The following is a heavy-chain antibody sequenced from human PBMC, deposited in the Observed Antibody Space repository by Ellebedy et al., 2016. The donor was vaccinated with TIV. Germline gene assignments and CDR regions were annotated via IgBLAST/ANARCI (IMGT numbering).Heavy chain of an antibody. CDR2: ISSGSSTI. V-gene: IGHV3-48*02. Sequence: PGGSLRLSCAASGFTFSSYSMNWVRQAPGKGLEWVSYISSGSSTIYYADSVKGRFTISRDNAKNSLYLQMNSLRDEDTAVYYCARACSGGGCYRYFDYWGQGTLVTVSS. J-gene: IGHJ4*02. CDR3: ARACSGGGCYRYFDY. CDR1: GFTFSSYS. D-gene: IGHD2-15*01.